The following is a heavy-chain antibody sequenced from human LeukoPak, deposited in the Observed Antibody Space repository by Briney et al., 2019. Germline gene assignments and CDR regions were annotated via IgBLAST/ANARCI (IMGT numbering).Heavy chain of an antibody. CDR1: GGTFSSYA. D-gene: IGHD6-19*01. J-gene: IGHJ4*02. V-gene: IGHV1-69*04. CDR3: ARVGVAGPFDY. CDR2: IIPILGIA. Sequence: SVKVSCKASGGTFSSYAISWVRQAPGQGLEWMGRIIPILGIANYAQKFQGRVTITTDESTSTAYMELSSLRSEDTAVYYCARVGVAGPFDYWGQGTLVTVSS.